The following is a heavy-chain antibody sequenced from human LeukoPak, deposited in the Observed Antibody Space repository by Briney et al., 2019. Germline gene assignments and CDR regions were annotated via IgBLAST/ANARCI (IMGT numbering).Heavy chain of an antibody. J-gene: IGHJ4*02. CDR3: AVLGGYDFWSGYYSSRDILTADY. V-gene: IGHV3-23*01. D-gene: IGHD3-3*01. Sequence: GSLRLSXAASGFTFSSYAMSWVRQAPGKGLEWDSVISGSGGSTYYADSVKGRFTISRDNSKNTVYLQMNSLRAEDTAVYYCAVLGGYDFWSGYYSSRDILTADYWGQGTLVTVSS. CDR2: ISGSGGST. CDR1: GFTFSSYA.